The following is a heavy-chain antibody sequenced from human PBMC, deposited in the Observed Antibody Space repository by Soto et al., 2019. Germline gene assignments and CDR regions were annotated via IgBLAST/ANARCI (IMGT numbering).Heavy chain of an antibody. Sequence: EVQLVESGGGLVQPGGSLRLSCAASGFSFSSYSMNWVRQAPGKGLEWVSYISSSSSTIYYADSVKGRFTISRDNAKNSLYLQMNSLRDEYTAVSYCARDSGPTTVTTFFDYWGQGTLLTVSS. CDR3: ARDSGPTTVTTFFDY. CDR1: GFSFSSYS. V-gene: IGHV3-48*02. D-gene: IGHD4-17*01. J-gene: IGHJ4*02. CDR2: ISSSSSTI.